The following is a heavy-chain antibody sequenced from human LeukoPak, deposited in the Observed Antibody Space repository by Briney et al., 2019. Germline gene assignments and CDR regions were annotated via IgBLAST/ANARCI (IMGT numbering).Heavy chain of an antibody. CDR1: GGSFSGYY. J-gene: IGHJ5*02. V-gene: IGHV4-34*01. D-gene: IGHD3-10*01. CDR3: ARDSGTTGEVKFDP. Sequence: SETLSLTCAVYGGSFSGYYWSWIRQPPGKGLEWIGEIYYSGSTNYNPSLKSRVTISVDTSKNQFSLKLSSVTAADTAVYYCARDSGTTGEVKFDPWGQGTLVTVSS. CDR2: IYYSGST.